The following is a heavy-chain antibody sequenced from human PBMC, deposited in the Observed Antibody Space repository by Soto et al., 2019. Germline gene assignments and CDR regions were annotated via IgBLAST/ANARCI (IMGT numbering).Heavy chain of an antibody. CDR2: ISYDGNNK. CDR3: AKDLNYEFWSGYGCVYYYRMHV. D-gene: IGHD3-3*01. CDR1: GFTFSRYG. J-gene: IGHJ6*02. V-gene: IGHV3-30*18. Sequence: QVQLVESGGGVVQPGRSLRLSCAASGFTFSRYGMHWVRQAPGKGLEWVAVISYDGNNKYYEDSVKGRFNIAINNSKNPLYLQMHSQRAEDRAVYYCAKDLNYEFWSGYGCVYYYRMHVWGQGTTVTVSS.